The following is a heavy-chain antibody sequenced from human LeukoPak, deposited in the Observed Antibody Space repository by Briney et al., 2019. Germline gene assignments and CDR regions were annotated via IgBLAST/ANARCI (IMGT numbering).Heavy chain of an antibody. CDR2: ISSTSITI. V-gene: IGHV3-48*04. D-gene: IGHD3-22*01. J-gene: IGHJ4*02. CDR1: GFTFSSYS. CDR3: ARGPGHYYDSSGYEKGDF. Sequence: PGGSLRLSCAASGFTFSSYSMIWVRQAPGKGLEWVSHISSTSITILYADSVKGRFTITRDNARNSLHLQMNSLRAEDTAVYYCARGPGHYYDSSGYEKGDFWGQGTLVTVSS.